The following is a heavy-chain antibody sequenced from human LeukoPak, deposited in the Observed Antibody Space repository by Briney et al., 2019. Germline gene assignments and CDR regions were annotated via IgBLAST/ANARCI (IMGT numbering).Heavy chain of an antibody. Sequence: GGSLRLSCAASGFTFSSYSMNWVRQAPGKGLEWVSSISSSSSYIYYADSVKGRFTISRDNAKNSLYLQMNSLRAEDTAVYYRASGGYYDFWSGPGYWGQGTLVTVSS. V-gene: IGHV3-21*01. CDR3: ASGGYYDFWSGPGY. J-gene: IGHJ4*02. CDR1: GFTFSSYS. D-gene: IGHD3-3*01. CDR2: ISSSSSYI.